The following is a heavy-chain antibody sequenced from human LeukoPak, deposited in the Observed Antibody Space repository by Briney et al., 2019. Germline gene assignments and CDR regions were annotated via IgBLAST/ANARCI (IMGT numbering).Heavy chain of an antibody. J-gene: IGHJ5*02. Sequence: ASVKVSCKASGGTFSSYAISWVRQAPGQGLEWMGGIIPIFGTANYAQKFQGRVTITTDESTSTAYMELSSLRSEDTAVYYCARGGDSYSLNWFDPWGQGTLVTVSS. CDR1: GGTFSSYA. CDR3: ARGGDSYSLNWFDP. D-gene: IGHD5-24*01. V-gene: IGHV1-69*05. CDR2: IIPIFGTA.